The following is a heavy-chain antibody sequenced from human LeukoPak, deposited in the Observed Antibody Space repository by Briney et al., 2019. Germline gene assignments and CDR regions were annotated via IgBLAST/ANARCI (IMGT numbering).Heavy chain of an antibody. CDR2: INHSGST. V-gene: IGHV4-34*01. J-gene: IGHJ4*02. Sequence: SETLSLTCAVYGGSFSDYYWNWIRQPPGKGLEWIGEINHSGSTNYNPSLKSRVTISVDTSKNQFSLKLSSVTAADTAVYYCARSEGKGGAYSSSWYSKYYFDYWGQGTLVTVSS. CDR1: GGSFSDYY. D-gene: IGHD6-13*01. CDR3: ARSEGKGGAYSSSWYSKYYFDY.